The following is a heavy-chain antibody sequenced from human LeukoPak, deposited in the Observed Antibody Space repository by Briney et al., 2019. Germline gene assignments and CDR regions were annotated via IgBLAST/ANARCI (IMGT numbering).Heavy chain of an antibody. CDR3: ARGSYPVG. J-gene: IGHJ4*02. Sequence: KSSETLSLTCTVSGGSISSSSFYWGWIRQPPGKGLEWIGDIYYSGGTNYNPSLKSRVSISIDTSKNQFSLKLSSVTAADTAVYYCARGSYPVGWGQGTLVTVSS. V-gene: IGHV4-39*07. D-gene: IGHD2-15*01. CDR1: GGSISSSSFY. CDR2: IYYSGGT.